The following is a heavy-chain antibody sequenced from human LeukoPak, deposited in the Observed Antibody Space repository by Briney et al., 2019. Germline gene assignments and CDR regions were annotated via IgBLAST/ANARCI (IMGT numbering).Heavy chain of an antibody. CDR3: ASGTHANGWSN. V-gene: IGHV6-1*01. CDR1: GDSVSSNSGA. Sequence: SQTLSLTCAISGDSVSSNSGAWNWIGQSPSRGLEWLGRTYYRSKFYNDYAPSVKSRITINPDTSKNQFSLQLNSVTPEDTAVYYCASGTHANGWSNWGQGTLVTVSS. D-gene: IGHD6-19*01. CDR2: TYYRSKFYN. J-gene: IGHJ4*02.